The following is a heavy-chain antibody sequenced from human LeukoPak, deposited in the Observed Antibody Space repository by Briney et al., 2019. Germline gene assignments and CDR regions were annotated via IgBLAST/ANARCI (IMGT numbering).Heavy chain of an antibody. V-gene: IGHV4-59*01. D-gene: IGHD4-17*01. J-gene: IGHJ4*02. CDR1: GGSISSYY. CDR2: IYYSGST. Sequence: PSETLSLTCTVSGGSISSYYWSWIRQPPGKGLEWIGYIYYSGSTNYNPSLKSRVTISVDTSKNQFSLRLRSVTAADTAVYYCAREGRDTVTDYWSQGTLVTVSS. CDR3: AREGRDTVTDY.